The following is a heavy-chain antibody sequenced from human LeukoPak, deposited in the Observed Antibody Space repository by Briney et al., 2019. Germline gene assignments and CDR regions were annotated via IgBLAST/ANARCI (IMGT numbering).Heavy chain of an antibody. V-gene: IGHV4-61*02. CDR3: ARHRDTAMLHDY. Sequence: SETLSLTCTVSGGSISSGSYYWSWIRQPAGKGLEWIGRIYTSGSTNYNPSLKSRVTISVDTSKNQFSLKLSSVTAADTAVYYCARHRDTAMLHDYWGQGTLVTVSS. D-gene: IGHD5-18*01. CDR1: GGSISSGSYY. CDR2: IYTSGST. J-gene: IGHJ4*02.